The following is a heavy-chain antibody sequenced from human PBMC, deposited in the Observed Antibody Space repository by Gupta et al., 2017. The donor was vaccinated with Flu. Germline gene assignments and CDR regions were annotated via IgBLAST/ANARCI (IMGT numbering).Heavy chain of an antibody. CDR2: IYHSGST. V-gene: IGHV4-4*02. Sequence: SLTCAVSGGSISSSNWWSWVRQPPGKGLEWIGEIYHSGSTNYNPSLKSRVTISVDKSKNQFSLKLSSVTAADTAVYYCARGGNYGDYGWYFDPWGRGTLVTVSS. CDR3: ARGGNYGDYGWYFDP. J-gene: IGHJ2*01. CDR1: GGSISSSNW. D-gene: IGHD4-17*01.